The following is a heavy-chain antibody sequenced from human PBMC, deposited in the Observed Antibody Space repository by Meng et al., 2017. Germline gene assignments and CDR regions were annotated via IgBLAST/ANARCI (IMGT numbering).Heavy chain of an antibody. J-gene: IGHJ4*02. CDR3: VRAPLYCSGGSCYRDYFDY. CDR1: GYSFTSYW. CDR2: IYPGDSDT. Sequence: GESLKISCKGSGYSFTSYWIGWVRQMPGKGLEWMGIIYPGDSDTRYSPSFQGQVTISADKSISTAYLQWSSLKASDTAMYYCVRAPLYCSGGSCYRDYFDYWGQGTLVTVSS. D-gene: IGHD2-15*01. V-gene: IGHV5-51*01.